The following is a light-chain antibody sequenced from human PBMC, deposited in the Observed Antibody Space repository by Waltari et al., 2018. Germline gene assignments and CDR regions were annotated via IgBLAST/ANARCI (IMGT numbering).Light chain of an antibody. Sequence: DIQMTQSPSSLSASVGDRVIITCRASQAISIYLNWYQQKPGKAPNLLIYAASTLQRGIPSKVSGSGSGTHFSRSISSLQPEDFATYYCQHSYTTPLTFGGGTKVEI. CDR2: AAS. CDR3: QHSYTTPLT. J-gene: IGKJ4*01. CDR1: QAISIY. V-gene: IGKV1-39*01.